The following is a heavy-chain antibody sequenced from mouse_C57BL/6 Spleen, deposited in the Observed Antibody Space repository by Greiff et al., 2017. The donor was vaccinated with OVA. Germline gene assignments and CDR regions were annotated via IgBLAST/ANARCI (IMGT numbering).Heavy chain of an antibody. J-gene: IGHJ1*03. Sequence: DVHLVESGGGLVKPGGSLKLSCAASGFTFSDYGMHWVRQAPDKGLEWVAYISSGSSTIYYADTVKGRFTISRDNAKNTLFLQMTSLRSEDTAMYYCARVNYGSSYSYWYFDVWGTGTTVTVSS. V-gene: IGHV5-17*01. CDR2: ISSGSSTI. D-gene: IGHD1-1*01. CDR1: GFTFSDYG. CDR3: ARVNYGSSYSYWYFDV.